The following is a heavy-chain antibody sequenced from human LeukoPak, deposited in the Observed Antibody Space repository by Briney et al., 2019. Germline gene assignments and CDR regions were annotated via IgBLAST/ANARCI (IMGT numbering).Heavy chain of an antibody. J-gene: IGHJ4*02. CDR2: ISSSSSYI. CDR3: ARKTDSGGQGDY. CDR1: GFTFSSYS. D-gene: IGHD3-22*01. Sequence: PGGSLRLSCAASGFTFSSYSMNWVRQAPGKGLEWVSSISSSSSYIYYADSVKGRFTISRDNAKNSLYLQMNSLRAEDTAVYYCARKTDSGGQGDYWGPGTLVTVSS. V-gene: IGHV3-21*01.